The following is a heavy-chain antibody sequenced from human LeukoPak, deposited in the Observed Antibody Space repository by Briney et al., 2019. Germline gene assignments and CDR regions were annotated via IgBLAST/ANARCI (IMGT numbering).Heavy chain of an antibody. V-gene: IGHV3-23*01. J-gene: IGHJ4*02. CDR2: ISNNGGYT. CDR3: AKQLGYCSDGSCYFPY. Sequence: GGSPRLSCAASGFTFSSSAMSWVRQAPGKGLEWVSAISNNGGYTYYADSVQGRFTISRDNSKSTLCLQINSLRAEDTAVYYCAKQLGYCSDGSCYFPYWGQGTLVTVSP. D-gene: IGHD2-15*01. CDR1: GFTFSSSA.